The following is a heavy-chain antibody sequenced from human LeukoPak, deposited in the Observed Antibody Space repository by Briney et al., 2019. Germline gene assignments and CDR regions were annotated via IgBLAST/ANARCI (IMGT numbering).Heavy chain of an antibody. D-gene: IGHD2-2*01. J-gene: IGHJ4*02. CDR2: ISSSSSYI. CDR3: ARVVTSPPLFVIDY. V-gene: IGHV3-21*01. Sequence: GGSLRLSCAASGFTFSSYSMNWVRQAPGKGLEWVSSISSSSSYIYYADSVKGRFTISRDNAKYSLYLQMNSLRAEDTAVYYCARVVTSPPLFVIDYWGQGTLVTVSS. CDR1: GFTFSSYS.